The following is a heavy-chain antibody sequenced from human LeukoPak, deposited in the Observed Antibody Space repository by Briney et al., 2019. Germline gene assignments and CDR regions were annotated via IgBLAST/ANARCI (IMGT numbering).Heavy chain of an antibody. CDR3: AKVAYLRYFEWLWAN. Sequence: GRSLRLSCAASGFPFNSYAMHWVRQAPGKGLEWVAVIWYDGSNKYYADSVKGRFTISRDNSKNMLYLQMSSLRPEDTAVYYCAKVAYLRYFEWLWANWGQGTLVTVSS. CDR2: IWYDGSNK. D-gene: IGHD3-9*01. J-gene: IGHJ4*02. CDR1: GFPFNSYA. V-gene: IGHV3-33*06.